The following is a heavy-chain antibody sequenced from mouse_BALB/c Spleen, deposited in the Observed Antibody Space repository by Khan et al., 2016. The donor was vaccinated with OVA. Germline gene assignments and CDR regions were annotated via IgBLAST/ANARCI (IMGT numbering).Heavy chain of an antibody. Sequence: EVELVESGGDVVKPGGSLKLSCAASGFTFSTHGMSWVRQTPDKRLEWVATVSTGGHYPYYPDTVKGRFTISRDNAKNTLYLQMSSLKSEDTAIFYCARLAYYYDSEGFAYWGQGTLVTVSA. V-gene: IGHV5-6*01. CDR1: GFTFSTHG. D-gene: IGHD1-1*01. CDR3: ARLAYYYDSEGFAY. CDR2: VSTGGHYP. J-gene: IGHJ3*01.